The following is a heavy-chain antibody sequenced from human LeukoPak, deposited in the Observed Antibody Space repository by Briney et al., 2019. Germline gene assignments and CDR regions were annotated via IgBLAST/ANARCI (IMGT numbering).Heavy chain of an antibody. CDR1: RFTFSSYV. D-gene: IGHD1-26*01. J-gene: IGHJ4*02. V-gene: IGHV3-23*01. Sequence: PGGSLRHSCAASRFTFSSYVMSWVRQAPGKGLEWVSAVSDSGGSTYYADSVKGRFTISRDNSKNTLYLQMNSLRAEDTAVYYCAKRGAEVGATVAPGDYWGQGTLVTVSS. CDR2: VSDSGGST. CDR3: AKRGAEVGATVAPGDY.